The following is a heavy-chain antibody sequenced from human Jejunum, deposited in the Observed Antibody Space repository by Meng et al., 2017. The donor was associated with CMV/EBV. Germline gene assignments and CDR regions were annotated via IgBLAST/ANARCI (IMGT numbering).Heavy chain of an antibody. Sequence: SGGSIRDSSGYWGGIRRAPGKGLKWIGTIWHNERLYYNPSLKSRVTISVDTSENQYSLRLASVTAADTAVYYCARARSTTWYQDFWGQGTLVTVSS. D-gene: IGHD6-13*01. CDR3: ARARSTTWYQDF. J-gene: IGHJ4*02. V-gene: IGHV4-39*01. CDR1: GGSIRDSSGY. CDR2: IWHNERL.